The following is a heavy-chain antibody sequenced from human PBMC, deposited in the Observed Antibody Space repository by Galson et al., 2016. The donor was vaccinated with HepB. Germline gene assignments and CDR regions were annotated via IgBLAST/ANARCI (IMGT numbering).Heavy chain of an antibody. Sequence: RLSCAASGFTIRDNYINWVRQAPGKGLEWVSIIYTSGATYYADSVEGRVTVSRHDSENTVYLQMNSLRVDDTAVYYCARLPWDSYQWYFDLWGRGTPVTVSS. CDR3: ARLPWDSYQWYFDL. V-gene: IGHV3-53*04. CDR1: GFTIRDNY. D-gene: IGHD1-26*01. J-gene: IGHJ2*01. CDR2: IYTSGAT.